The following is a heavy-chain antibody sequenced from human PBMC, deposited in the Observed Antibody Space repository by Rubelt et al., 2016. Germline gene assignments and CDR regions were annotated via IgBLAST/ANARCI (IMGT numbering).Heavy chain of an antibody. V-gene: IGHV1-18*01. Sequence: QVQLVQSGAEVKKPGASVKVSCRASGYTFTSYGISWVRQAPGQGLEWMGWISAYNGNTNYAQKRQGRVTMTTDTSTSTAYMELRSLRSDDTAVYYCARDVGGNSVLYYFDYWGQGTLVTVSS. CDR1: GYTFTSYG. J-gene: IGHJ4*02. CDR3: ARDVGGNSVLYYFDY. D-gene: IGHD4-23*01. CDR2: ISAYNGNT.